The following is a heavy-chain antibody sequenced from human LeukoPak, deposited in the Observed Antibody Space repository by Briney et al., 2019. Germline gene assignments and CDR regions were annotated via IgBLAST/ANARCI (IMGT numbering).Heavy chain of an antibody. J-gene: IGHJ4*02. CDR3: ARYITMVRGVIPFDY. CDR1: GGSISSYY. CDR2: IYHSGST. Sequence: SETLSLTCTVSGGSISSYYWGWIRQPPGKGLEWIGSIYHSGSTYYNPSLKSRVTISVDTSKNQFSLKLSSVTAADTAVYYCARYITMVRGVIPFDYWGQGTLVTVSS. D-gene: IGHD3-10*01. V-gene: IGHV4-38-2*02.